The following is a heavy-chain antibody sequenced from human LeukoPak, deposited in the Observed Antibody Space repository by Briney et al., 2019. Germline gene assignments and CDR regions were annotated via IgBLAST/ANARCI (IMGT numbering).Heavy chain of an antibody. CDR3: ARGGSYCSGGSCYSLAFDI. CDR1: GGTFSSYT. Sequence: SVKVSCKASGGTFSSYTISWVRQAPGQGLEGRGGIIPIFCTAHYAQKFQGRVTITGDEPTSTAHMDLSRVSSEDRGGFVCARGGSYCSGGSCYSLAFDIWGKGTMVTVSS. J-gene: IGHJ3*02. D-gene: IGHD2-15*01. V-gene: IGHV1-69*13. CDR2: IIPIFCTA.